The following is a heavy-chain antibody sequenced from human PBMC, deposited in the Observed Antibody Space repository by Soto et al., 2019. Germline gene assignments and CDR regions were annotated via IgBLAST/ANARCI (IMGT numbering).Heavy chain of an antibody. Sequence: QVQLVQSGAEVKKPGSSVKVSCKASGGTFGNYAIGWVRQAPGQGLEWMGGVIPIRGTTSYAQKFQDRVTITAEKSTGTAYMELSSLRSVDKAIYYCERDNSCHALDYWGQGTLVTVSS. V-gene: IGHV1-69*06. D-gene: IGHD5-12*01. CDR2: VIPIRGTT. J-gene: IGHJ4*02. CDR1: GGTFGNYA. CDR3: ERDNSCHALDY.